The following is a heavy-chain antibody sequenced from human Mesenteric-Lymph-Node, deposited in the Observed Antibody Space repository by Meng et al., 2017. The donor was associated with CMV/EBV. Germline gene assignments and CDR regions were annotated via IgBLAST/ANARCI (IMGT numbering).Heavy chain of an antibody. CDR1: GFTLSAYW. Sequence: GESLKISCAASGFTLSAYWMHWVRQAPGKGLEWVSRISTDGRGASYADSVKGRFTISRDNSKNTLSLQMNSLRIEDTAVYYCARHMNPEYWGQGTLVTVSS. CDR3: ARHMNPEY. D-gene: IGHD2-21*01. J-gene: IGHJ4*02. V-gene: IGHV3-74*01. CDR2: ISTDGRGA.